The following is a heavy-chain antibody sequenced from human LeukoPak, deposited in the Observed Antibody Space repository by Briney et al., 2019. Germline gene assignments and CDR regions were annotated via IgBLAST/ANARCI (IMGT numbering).Heavy chain of an antibody. CDR3: AMAPTRVVTATVDY. J-gene: IGHJ4*02. Sequence: GGSLRLSCAASGFTFSSYAMHWVRQAPGKGLEWVAVISYDGSNKYYADSVKGRFTISRDNSKNTLYLQMNSLRAEDTAVYYCAMAPTRVVTATVDYWGQGTLVTVSS. CDR2: ISYDGSNK. V-gene: IGHV3-30-3*01. D-gene: IGHD2-21*02. CDR1: GFTFSSYA.